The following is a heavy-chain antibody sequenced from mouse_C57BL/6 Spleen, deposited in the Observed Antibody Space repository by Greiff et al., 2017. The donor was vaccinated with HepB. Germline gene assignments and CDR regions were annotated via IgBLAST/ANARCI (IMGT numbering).Heavy chain of an antibody. D-gene: IGHD1-1*01. CDR2: IDPSDSET. Sequence: QVQLQQPGAELVRPGSSVKLSCKASGYTFTSYWMHWVKQRPIQGLEWIGNIDPSDSETHYNQNFKDKATLTVDKSSSTAYMQLSSLTSEDSAVYYCARSLYGSSYGFAYWGQGTLVTVSA. CDR1: GYTFTSYW. CDR3: ARSLYGSSYGFAY. V-gene: IGHV1-52*01. J-gene: IGHJ3*01.